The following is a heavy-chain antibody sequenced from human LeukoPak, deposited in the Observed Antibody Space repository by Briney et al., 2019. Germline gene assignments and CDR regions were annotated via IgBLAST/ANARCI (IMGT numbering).Heavy chain of an antibody. CDR2: ISGSGGST. CDR3: AKDLVSRDYDIYDY. CDR1: GFTFSSYA. Sequence: GGSLRLSCAASGFTFSSYAMSWVRQAPGKGLEWVSAISGSGGSTHYADSVKGRFTISRDNSKNTLYLQMNSLRAEDTAVYYCAKDLVSRDYDIYDYWGQGTLVTVSS. D-gene: IGHD3-9*01. V-gene: IGHV3-23*01. J-gene: IGHJ4*02.